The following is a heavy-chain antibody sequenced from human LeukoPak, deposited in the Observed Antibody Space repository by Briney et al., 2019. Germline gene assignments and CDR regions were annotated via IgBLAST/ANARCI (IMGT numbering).Heavy chain of an antibody. J-gene: IGHJ3*02. Sequence: PGGSLRLSCAASGFTFSSYSINWVRQAPGKGLEWVSSISSSSSYIYYADSVKGRFTISRDNAKNSLYLQMNSLRAEDTAVYYCARDYLGYCSSTSCSDAFDIWGQGTMVTVSS. D-gene: IGHD2-2*01. CDR3: ARDYLGYCSSTSCSDAFDI. V-gene: IGHV3-21*01. CDR1: GFTFSSYS. CDR2: ISSSSSYI.